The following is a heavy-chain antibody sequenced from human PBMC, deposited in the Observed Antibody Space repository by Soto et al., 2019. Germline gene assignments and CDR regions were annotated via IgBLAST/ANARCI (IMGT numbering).Heavy chain of an antibody. CDR3: AKDRVGGTFYTTLAS. D-gene: IGHD1-7*01. V-gene: IGHV3-30*18. J-gene: IGHJ5*02. Sequence: GGSLRLSCQSSGFNFDNYGMHWVRQAPGKGLEWVAVITYDGSFQYYADSVKGRFTISRDNSKNTLSLPLNTLKHEDTAVYHCAKDRVGGTFYTTLASLGQGTLCTV. CDR2: ITYDGSFQ. CDR1: GFNFDNYG.